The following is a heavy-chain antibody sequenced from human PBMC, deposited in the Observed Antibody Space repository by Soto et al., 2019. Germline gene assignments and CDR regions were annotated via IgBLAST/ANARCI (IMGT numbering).Heavy chain of an antibody. CDR2: ISGSGGST. V-gene: IGHV3-23*01. CDR1: GFTFSSYA. D-gene: IGHD2-15*01. J-gene: IGHJ3*02. CDR3: AKGGGYCSGVSCSADAFDI. Sequence: GGSLRLSCAASGFTFSSYAMSWVRPAPGKGLEWVSAISGSGGSTYYADSVKGRFTISRDNSKNTLYLQMNSLRAEDTAVYYCAKGGGYCSGVSCSADAFDIWGQGTMVTVSS.